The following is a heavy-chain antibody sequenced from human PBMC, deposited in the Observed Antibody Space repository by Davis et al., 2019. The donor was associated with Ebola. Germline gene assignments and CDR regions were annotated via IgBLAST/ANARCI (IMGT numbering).Heavy chain of an antibody. D-gene: IGHD3-10*01. CDR2: ISWNSGSI. CDR3: AKDIRRRGVIIDYFDY. CDR1: GFTFDDYA. Sequence: SLKISCAASGFTFDDYAMHWVRQAPGKGLEWVSGISWNSGSIGYADSVKGRFTISRDNAKNSLYLQMNSRRAEDTALYYCAKDIRRRGVIIDYFDYWGQGTLVTVSS. V-gene: IGHV3-9*01. J-gene: IGHJ4*02.